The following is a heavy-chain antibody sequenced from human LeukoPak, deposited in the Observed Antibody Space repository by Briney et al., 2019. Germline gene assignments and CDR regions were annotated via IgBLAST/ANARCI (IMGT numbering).Heavy chain of an antibody. J-gene: IGHJ6*03. Sequence: GGSLRLSCAASGFTFSSYAMHWVRQAPGKGLEWEAVISYDGSNKYYADSVKGRFTISRDNSKNTLYLQMNSLRAEDTAVYYCARGGTLELLAYYMDVWGKGTTVTVSS. CDR1: GFTFSSYA. CDR3: ARGGTLELLAYYMDV. D-gene: IGHD1-7*01. CDR2: ISYDGSNK. V-gene: IGHV3-30*04.